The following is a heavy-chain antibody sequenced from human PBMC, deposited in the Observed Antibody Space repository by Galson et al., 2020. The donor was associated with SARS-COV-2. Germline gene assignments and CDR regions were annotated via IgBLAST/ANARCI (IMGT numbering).Heavy chain of an antibody. D-gene: IGHD3-9*01. CDR3: MTYYDILTGYDAFDI. CDR1: GNTFTGYY. V-gene: IGHV1-2*06. CDR2: INPNSGGT. J-gene: IGHJ3*02. Sequence: ASVKVSCKASGNTFTGYYMHWVRQAPGQGLEWMGRINPNSGGTNYAQKFQGRVTMTRDTSISTAYMELSRLRSDDTAVYYCMTYYDILTGYDAFDIWGQGTMVTVSS.